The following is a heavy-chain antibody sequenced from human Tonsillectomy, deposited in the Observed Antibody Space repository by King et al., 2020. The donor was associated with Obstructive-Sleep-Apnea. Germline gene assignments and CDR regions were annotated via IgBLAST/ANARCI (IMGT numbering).Heavy chain of an antibody. CDR3: ARGGGGLIIADAFDV. D-gene: IGHD2-8*01. CDR1: EVTGRSNY. J-gene: IGHJ3*01. V-gene: IGHV3-66*01. Sequence: VQLVESGGGLVQPGGSLRLSCSVSEVTGRSNYMSWVRQAPGKGLEWVSVNSGGTTYYAYSVKGRFTISRDNSENTVYLQMNSVRAEDTAVYYCARGGGGLIIADAFDVWGQGTMVIVSS. CDR2: NSGGTT.